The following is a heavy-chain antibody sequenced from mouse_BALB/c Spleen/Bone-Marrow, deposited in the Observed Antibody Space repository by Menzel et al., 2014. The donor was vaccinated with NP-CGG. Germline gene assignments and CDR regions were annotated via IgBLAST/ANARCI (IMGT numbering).Heavy chain of an antibody. V-gene: IGHV1-80*01. CDR3: ARGGISVDY. J-gene: IGHJ2*01. CDR1: GYVFSTYW. Sequence: QVQLQQSGAELVRPGSSAKISCESSGYVFSTYWINWVEQRPGQGLEWIGQIYPGDGDTDYNGKFKDKATLTADKSSNTAYMQLSSLTSEDSAVYFCARGGISVDYWGQGTTLTVSS. CDR2: IYPGDGDT.